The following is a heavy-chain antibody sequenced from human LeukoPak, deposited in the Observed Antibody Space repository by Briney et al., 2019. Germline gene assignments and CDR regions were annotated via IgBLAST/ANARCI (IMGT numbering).Heavy chain of an antibody. CDR1: GYTFTVYY. D-gene: IGHD2-15*01. CDR2: INPNIGGT. V-gene: IGHV1-2*06. J-gene: IGHJ4*02. Sequence: ASVKLSCKASGYTFTVYYMHWVRQAPGQGLEWMGRINPNIGGTNYAQKFQGRVTMTRDTSISTAYMELSRLRSDDTAVYYCARWPRGYCSGGSCEEYWGRGTLVTVSS. CDR3: ARWPRGYCSGGSCEEY.